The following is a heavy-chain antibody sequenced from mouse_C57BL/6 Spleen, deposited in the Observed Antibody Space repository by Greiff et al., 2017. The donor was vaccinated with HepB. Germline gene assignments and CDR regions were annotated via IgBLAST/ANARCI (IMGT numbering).Heavy chain of an antibody. D-gene: IGHD4-1*01. J-gene: IGHJ3*01. CDR2: ISSGSSTI. CDR1: GFTFSDYG. Sequence: DVMLVESGGGLVKPGGSLKLSCAASGFTFSDYGMHWVRQAPEKGLEWVAYISSGSSTIYYADTVKGRFTISRDNAKNTLFLQMTSLRSEDTAMYYCAKLGSFAYWGQGTLVTVSA. CDR3: AKLGSFAY. V-gene: IGHV5-17*01.